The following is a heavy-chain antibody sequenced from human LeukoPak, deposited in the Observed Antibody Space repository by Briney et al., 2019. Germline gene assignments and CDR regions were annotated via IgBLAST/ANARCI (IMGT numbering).Heavy chain of an antibody. Sequence: GASVKVSCKASGYTFIGYYMHWVRQAPGQGLEWMGWISAYNGNTNYAQKLQGRVTMTTDTSTSTAYMELRSLRSDDTAVYYCARIAYYDFWSGSHAHFDYWGQGTLVTVSS. V-gene: IGHV1-18*04. J-gene: IGHJ4*02. CDR1: GYTFIGYY. CDR3: ARIAYYDFWSGSHAHFDY. CDR2: ISAYNGNT. D-gene: IGHD3-3*01.